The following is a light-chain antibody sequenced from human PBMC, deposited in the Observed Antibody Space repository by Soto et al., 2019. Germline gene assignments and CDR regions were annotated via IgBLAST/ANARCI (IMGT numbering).Light chain of an antibody. CDR3: CSYAGSSTLV. J-gene: IGLJ3*02. CDR1: SSDVGSYNL. V-gene: IGLV2-23*01. Sequence: QSVLTQPASVSGSPGQSITISCTGTSSDVGSYNLVSWYQQHPGKAPKLMIYEGSKRPSGVSNRFSGSKSGNTASLTISGLPAEDEADYYCCSYAGSSTLVFGGGTKLTVL. CDR2: EGS.